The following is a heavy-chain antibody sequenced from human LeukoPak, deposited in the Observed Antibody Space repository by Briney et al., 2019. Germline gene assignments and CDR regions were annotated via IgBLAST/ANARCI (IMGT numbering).Heavy chain of an antibody. Sequence: QSGGSLRLSCAASGFTFSNYAMNWGRQAPGKGLEWVSAISGSSGNTYYADSVKGRFTISRDNSKNTLYLQMNSLRAEDTALYYCAKPAKTDYTDYWGQGNLVTVSS. J-gene: IGHJ4*02. D-gene: IGHD1-14*01. V-gene: IGHV3-23*01. CDR3: AKPAKTDYTDY. CDR1: GFTFSNYA. CDR2: ISGSSGNT.